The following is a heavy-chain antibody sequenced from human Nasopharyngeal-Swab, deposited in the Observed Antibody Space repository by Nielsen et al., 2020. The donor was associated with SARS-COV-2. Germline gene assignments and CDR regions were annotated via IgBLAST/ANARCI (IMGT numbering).Heavy chain of an antibody. V-gene: IGHV3-23*01. D-gene: IGHD3-16*02. Sequence: GESMKISWVGSGIIVSSYTMHLVRQARGKGLEWVSAISGGGSTFYAESVRGRFTVSRENFRKTLYLEMNSLRVEDTALYYCASEVGGSYRDFDYWVQGTLVTVSS. CDR2: ISGGGST. J-gene: IGHJ4*02. CDR3: ASEVGGSYRDFDY. CDR1: GIIVSSYT.